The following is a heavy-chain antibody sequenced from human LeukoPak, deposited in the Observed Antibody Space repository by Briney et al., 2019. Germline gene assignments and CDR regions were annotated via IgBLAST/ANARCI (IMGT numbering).Heavy chain of an antibody. Sequence: GGSLRLSCAASGFTFSDYYMSWIRQAPGKGLEWVSYISSSGSTIYYADSVEGRFTISRDNAKNSLYLQMNSLRAEDTAVYYCARGSSSWYPYYFDYWGQGTLVTVSS. J-gene: IGHJ4*02. CDR2: ISSSGSTI. V-gene: IGHV3-11*01. D-gene: IGHD6-13*01. CDR1: GFTFSDYY. CDR3: ARGSSSWYPYYFDY.